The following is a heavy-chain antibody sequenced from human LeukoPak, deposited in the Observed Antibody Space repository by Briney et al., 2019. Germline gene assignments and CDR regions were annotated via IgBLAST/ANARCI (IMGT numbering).Heavy chain of an antibody. D-gene: IGHD3-22*01. CDR3: AREGPYYYDSSGSGWFDP. J-gene: IGHJ5*02. V-gene: IGHV4-59*01. CDR1: GVSISSNY. Sequence: ASETLSLTCTVSGVSISSNYWSWIRQSPGKGLEWIGYIYYSGSTNYNPPLKSRVTISVDTSKNQFSLKLSSVTAADTAVYYCAREGPYYYDSSGSGWFDPWGQGTLVTVSS. CDR2: IYYSGST.